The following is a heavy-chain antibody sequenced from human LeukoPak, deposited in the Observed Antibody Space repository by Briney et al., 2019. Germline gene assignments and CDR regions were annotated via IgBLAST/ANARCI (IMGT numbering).Heavy chain of an antibody. CDR1: GFTVSINY. CDR2: IYSGGST. Sequence: PGGSLRLSCAASGFTVSINYMSWVRQAPGKGLEWVSVIYSGGSTYYADSVKGRFTISRDNSKNTLYLQMNSLRAEDTAVSYCARAYYYDSSGYYPFDYWGQGTLVTVSS. D-gene: IGHD3-22*01. J-gene: IGHJ4*02. V-gene: IGHV3-53*01. CDR3: ARAYYYDSSGYYPFDY.